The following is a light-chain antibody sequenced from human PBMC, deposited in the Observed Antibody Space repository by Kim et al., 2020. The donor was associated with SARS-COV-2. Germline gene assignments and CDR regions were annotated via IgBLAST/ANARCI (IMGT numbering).Light chain of an antibody. Sequence: SYVLTQPPSVSVAPGKTARITCGGISIGSKSVHWYQQKPGQAPVLVISYDSVRPSGIPERFSGSNSGNTATVTISRVEAGDEADYYCQVWDSSDDHRVVFGGGTQLTVL. V-gene: IGLV3-21*04. CDR1: SIGSKS. J-gene: IGLJ2*01. CDR2: YDS. CDR3: QVWDSSDDHRVV.